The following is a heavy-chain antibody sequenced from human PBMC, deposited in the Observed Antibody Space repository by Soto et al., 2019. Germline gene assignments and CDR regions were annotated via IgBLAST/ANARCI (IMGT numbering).Heavy chain of an antibody. CDR2: INPSGGIA. V-gene: IGHV1-46*01. J-gene: IGHJ4*02. CDR1: GYTFTSHY. Sequence: ASVKVSCKASGYTFTSHYVHWVRQAPGQGLEWMGIINPSGGIATYAQKFQGKVTVTRDTSTSTVYMELSRLRSEDTAVYYCAREGRWLQPDFDYGGQ. CDR3: AREGRWLQPDFDY. D-gene: IGHD5-12*01.